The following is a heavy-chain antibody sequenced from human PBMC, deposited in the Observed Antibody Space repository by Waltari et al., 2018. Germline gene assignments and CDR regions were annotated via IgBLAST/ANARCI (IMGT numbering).Heavy chain of an antibody. D-gene: IGHD4-17*01. Sequence: EVQLLESGGGLVQPGGSLRLSCVASGFTFTTYTMIWVRQAPGKGLELVSSISSSGNITYDADSVKGRFTISRDNSKNTLSLQMSSLRAEDTALYFCAKVMWGDYGGIDSWGQGTLATVSS. CDR3: AKVMWGDYGGIDS. CDR2: ISSSGNIT. V-gene: IGHV3-23*01. CDR1: GFTFTTYT. J-gene: IGHJ4*02.